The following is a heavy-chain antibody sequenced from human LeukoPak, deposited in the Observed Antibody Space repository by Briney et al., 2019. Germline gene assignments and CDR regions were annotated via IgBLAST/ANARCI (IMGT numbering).Heavy chain of an antibody. CDR3: ARWGNGDYEYYFDY. Sequence: PSETLSLTCAVYGGSFSGYYWSWIRQPPGKGLEWIGEINHSGSTNYNPSPKSRVTISVDTSKNQFSLKLSSVTAADTAAYYCARWGNGDYEYYFDYWGQGTLVTVSS. J-gene: IGHJ4*02. D-gene: IGHD4-17*01. V-gene: IGHV4-34*01. CDR1: GGSFSGYY. CDR2: INHSGST.